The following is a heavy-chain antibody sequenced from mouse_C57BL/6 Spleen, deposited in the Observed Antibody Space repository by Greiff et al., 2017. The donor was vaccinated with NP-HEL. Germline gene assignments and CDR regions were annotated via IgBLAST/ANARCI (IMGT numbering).Heavy chain of an antibody. CDR3: AREGYPRYFDV. V-gene: IGHV1-80*01. CDR1: GYAFSSYW. J-gene: IGHJ1*03. CDR2: IYPGDGDT. Sequence: QVQLQQSGAELVKPGASVKISCKASGYAFSSYWMNWVKQRPGTGLEWIGQIYPGDGDTNYNGQFKGKATLTADKSSSTAYMQLSSLTSEDSAVYFCAREGYPRYFDVWGTGTTVTVSS.